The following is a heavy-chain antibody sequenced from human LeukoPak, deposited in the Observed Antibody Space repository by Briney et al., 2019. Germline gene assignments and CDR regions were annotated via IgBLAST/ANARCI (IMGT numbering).Heavy chain of an antibody. Sequence: SETLPLTCTVSGGSISRYFRSWIPQPPGKGVEGIGYIHYSGSTNYNPPLKSRVTISVDTSKNQFSLKLSSVTAADTAVYYCARVHLSSGWYGGSGYYFDYWGQGTLVTVSS. CDR2: IHYSGST. CDR3: ARVHLSSGWYGGSGYYFDY. D-gene: IGHD6-19*01. CDR1: GGSISRYF. V-gene: IGHV4-59*01. J-gene: IGHJ4*02.